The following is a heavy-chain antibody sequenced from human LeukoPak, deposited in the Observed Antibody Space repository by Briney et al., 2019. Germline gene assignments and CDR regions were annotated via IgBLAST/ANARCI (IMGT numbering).Heavy chain of an antibody. CDR2: INHSGST. Sequence: SETLSLTYAVYGGSFSGYYWSWIRQPPGKGLEWIGEINHSGSTNYNPSLKSRVTISVDTSKNQFSLKLSSVTAADTAVYYCARAYASYNWFDPWGQGTLVTVSS. CDR1: GGSFSGYY. J-gene: IGHJ5*02. CDR3: ARAYASYNWFDP. D-gene: IGHD2-2*01. V-gene: IGHV4-34*01.